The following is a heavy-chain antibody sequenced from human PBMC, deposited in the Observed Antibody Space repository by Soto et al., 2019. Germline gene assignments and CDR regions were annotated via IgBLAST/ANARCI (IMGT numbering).Heavy chain of an antibody. D-gene: IGHD2-2*01. CDR1: GYTFTNYF. CDR2: INPGGDSV. CDR3: ARDRRYCSGTSCYAFLGPDY. J-gene: IGHJ4*01. Sequence: ASVKFSCKASGYTFTNYFIHWVRQAPGQVLDCMGMINPGGDSVTYAQKFQGRVTMTTDTSTSTVYMELSSLRSADTVVYYCARDRRYCSGTSCYAFLGPDYWG. V-gene: IGHV1-46*01.